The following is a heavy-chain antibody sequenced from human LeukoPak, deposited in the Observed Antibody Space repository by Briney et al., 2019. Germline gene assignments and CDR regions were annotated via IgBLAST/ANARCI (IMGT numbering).Heavy chain of an antibody. CDR3: ARGSGNSYDFWSGYSYYFDY. CDR1: GGSFSGYY. D-gene: IGHD3-3*01. Sequence: SETLSLTCAVYGGSFSGYYWSWIRQPPGKGLEWIGEINHSGSTNYNPSLKSRVTISVDTSKNQFSLKLSSVTAADTAVYYCARGSGNSYDFWSGYSYYFDYWGQGTLVTVPS. CDR2: INHSGST. V-gene: IGHV4-34*01. J-gene: IGHJ4*02.